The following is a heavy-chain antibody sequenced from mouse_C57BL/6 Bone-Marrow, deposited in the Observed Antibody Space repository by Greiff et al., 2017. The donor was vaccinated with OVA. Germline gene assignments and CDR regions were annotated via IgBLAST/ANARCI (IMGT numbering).Heavy chain of an antibody. CDR1: GYTFTDYY. CDR3: ARCGWLPLDY. J-gene: IGHJ2*01. Sequence: VQLQQSGPELVKPGASVKISCKASGYTFTDYYMNWVKQSHGKSLEWIGDINPNNSGTSYNQQFKGKATLTVDKSSSTAYMELRSLTSEDSAVYYCARCGWLPLDYWGQGTTLTVSS. V-gene: IGHV1-26*01. D-gene: IGHD2-3*01. CDR2: INPNNSGT.